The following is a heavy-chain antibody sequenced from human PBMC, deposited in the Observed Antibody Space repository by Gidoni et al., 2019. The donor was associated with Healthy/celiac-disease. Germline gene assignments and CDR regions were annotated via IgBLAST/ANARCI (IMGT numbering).Heavy chain of an antibody. CDR3: ARTIHDYGDYVFDY. CDR1: GGSIRSGGYS. V-gene: IGHV4-30-2*01. D-gene: IGHD4-17*01. Sequence: QLQLQESGSGLVKPSQTLSLTCAVPGGSIRSGGYSWSWIRQPPGKGLEWIGYIYHSGSTYYNPSLKSRVTISVDRSKNQFSLKLSSVTAADTAVYYCARTIHDYGDYVFDYWGQGTLVTVSS. J-gene: IGHJ4*02. CDR2: IYHSGST.